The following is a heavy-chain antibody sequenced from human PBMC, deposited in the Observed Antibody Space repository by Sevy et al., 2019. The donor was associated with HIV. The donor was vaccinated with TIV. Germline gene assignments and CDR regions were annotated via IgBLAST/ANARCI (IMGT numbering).Heavy chain of an antibody. V-gene: IGHV5-51*01. J-gene: IGHJ4*02. CDR2: IYPRDSDT. CDR3: ARHVDMTILIGGLYYFDS. D-gene: IGHD3-16*01. CDR1: GYKFTTYW. Sequence: GESLKISCKASGYKFTTYWIGWARQMPGKGLEWMGMIYPRDSDTRYSPSFQGQVTISADTSINTAYLQWSSLKASDTAMYFCARHVDMTILIGGLYYFDSWGQGTLVTVSS.